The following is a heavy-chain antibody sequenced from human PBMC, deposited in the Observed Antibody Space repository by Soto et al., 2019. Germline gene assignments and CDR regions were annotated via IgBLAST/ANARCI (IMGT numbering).Heavy chain of an antibody. V-gene: IGHV3-53*04. CDR1: GFTVSSNY. CDR2: IYSGGST. J-gene: IGHJ3*02. Sequence: GGSLRLSCAASGFTVSSNYMSWVRQAPGKGLEWVSVIYSGGSTYYADSVKGRFTISRNNSKNTLYLQMNSLRAEDTAVYYCARLRVDHSGYEDAFDIWGQGTMVTVSS. CDR3: ARLRVDHSGYEDAFDI. D-gene: IGHD5-12*01.